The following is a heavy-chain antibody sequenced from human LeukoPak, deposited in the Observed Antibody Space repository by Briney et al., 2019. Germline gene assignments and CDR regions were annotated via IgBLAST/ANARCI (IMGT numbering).Heavy chain of an antibody. D-gene: IGHD2-15*01. V-gene: IGHV4-34*01. CDR3: ARGRIKYCSGGSCYSGSGWFDP. CDR2: INHSGST. J-gene: IGHJ5*02. CDR1: GGSFSGYY. Sequence: SETLPLTCAVYGGSFSGYYWSWIRQPPGKGLEWIGEINHSGSTNYNPSLKSRVTISVDTSKNQFSLKLSSVTAADTAVYYCARGRIKYCSGGSCYSGSGWFDPWGQGTLVTVSS.